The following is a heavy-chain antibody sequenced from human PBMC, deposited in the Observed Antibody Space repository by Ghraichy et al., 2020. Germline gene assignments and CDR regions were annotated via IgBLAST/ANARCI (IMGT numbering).Heavy chain of an antibody. J-gene: IGHJ5*02. CDR3: ARERVVGALAEIKPYNWFDP. CDR1: GYTFTSYT. V-gene: IGHV1-3*01. Sequence: ASVKVSCKASGYTFTSYTIQWVRQAPGQSLEWMGWITPANGNTKYSKKFQGRVTITRDTSASTVYMELSSLRSEDTAVYYCARERVVGALAEIKPYNWFDPWGQGTLVTVSS. CDR2: ITPANGNT. D-gene: IGHD1-26*01.